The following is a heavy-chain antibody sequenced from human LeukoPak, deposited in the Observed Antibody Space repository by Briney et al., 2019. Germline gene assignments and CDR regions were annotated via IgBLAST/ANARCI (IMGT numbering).Heavy chain of an antibody. V-gene: IGHV3-33*08. Sequence: GGSLRLSCAASGFTFSTYAMGWVRQAPGKGLEWVAVIWYDGSNKYYADSVKGRFTISRDNSKNTLYLQMNSLRAEDTAVYYCAREGTAARHFDYWGQGTLVTVSS. CDR2: IWYDGSNK. D-gene: IGHD6-6*01. CDR3: AREGTAARHFDY. J-gene: IGHJ4*02. CDR1: GFTFSTYA.